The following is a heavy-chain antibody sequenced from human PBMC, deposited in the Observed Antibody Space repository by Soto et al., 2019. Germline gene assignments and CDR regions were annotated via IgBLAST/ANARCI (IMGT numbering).Heavy chain of an antibody. D-gene: IGHD2-15*01. CDR1: GFTFRSYT. J-gene: IGHJ6*02. CDR2: IRGFSPYT. V-gene: IGHV3-21*01. CDR3: ASDRGYDAHDYYYDAMDV. Sequence: EVQLVESGGGLVKPGGSLRLSCVASGFTFRSYTMNWVRQAPGKGLEWVSAIRGFSPYTFYADSLKGRFTISRDNAKNSLYLQMNSLRAEDTAVYYCASDRGYDAHDYYYDAMDVWGQGTTVSVSS.